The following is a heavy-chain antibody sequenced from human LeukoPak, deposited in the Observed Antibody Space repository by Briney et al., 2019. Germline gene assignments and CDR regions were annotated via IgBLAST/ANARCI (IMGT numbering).Heavy chain of an antibody. J-gene: IGHJ5*02. CDR1: GGSFSGYY. Sequence: NPSETLSLTCAVYGGSFSGYYWSWIRQPPGKGLEWIGEINHSGSTNYNPSLKSRVTISVDTSKNQFSLKLSSVTAADTAVYYCAREGLVRGVTLYNWFDPWGQGTLVTVSS. D-gene: IGHD3-10*01. CDR3: AREGLVRGVTLYNWFDP. CDR2: INHSGST. V-gene: IGHV4-34*01.